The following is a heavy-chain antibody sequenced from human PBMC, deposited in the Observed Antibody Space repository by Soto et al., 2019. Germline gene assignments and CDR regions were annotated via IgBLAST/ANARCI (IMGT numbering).Heavy chain of an antibody. CDR1: GFTFSNYA. CDR3: AKAFYEGLLLSAESSEAYAI. V-gene: IGHV3-23*01. CDR2: ISGSGDTT. J-gene: IGHJ3*02. D-gene: IGHD3-10*01. Sequence: EVQLLESGGGLVQPGGSLRLSCAASGFTFSNYAMTWVRQAPGKGLEWVADISGSGDTTYHADAVKGRFIISRDNPKNSLSLPMSRLRAADTAVYYCAKAFYEGLLLSAESSEAYAIWGQGTMVTVSS.